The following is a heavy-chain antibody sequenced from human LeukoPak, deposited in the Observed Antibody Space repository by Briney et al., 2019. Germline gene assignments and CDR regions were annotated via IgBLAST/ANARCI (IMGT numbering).Heavy chain of an antibody. V-gene: IGHV3-30*18. J-gene: IGHJ3*02. D-gene: IGHD6-13*01. CDR3: AKDQEPSIGIAAAGTDDAFDI. CDR2: ISYDGSNK. CDR1: GFTFSSYG. Sequence: PGRSLRLSCAASGFTFSSYGMHWVRQAPGKGLEWVAVISYDGSNKYYADSVKGRFTISRDNSKNTLYLQMNSLRAEDTAVYYCAKDQEPSIGIAAAGTDDAFDIWGQGTMVTVSS.